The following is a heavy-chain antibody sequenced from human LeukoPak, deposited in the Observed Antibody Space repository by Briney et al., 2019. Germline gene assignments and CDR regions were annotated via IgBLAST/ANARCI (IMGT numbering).Heavy chain of an antibody. CDR2: TDPNSGGT. CDR1: GYTFTGYY. D-gene: IGHD4-17*01. Sequence: ASVKVSCKASGYTFTGYYMHWVRQAPGQGLEWMGRTDPNSGGTNYAQKFQGRVTMTRDTSISTAYMELSRLRSDDTAVYYCARWDGDYGAFDIWGQGTLVTVSS. CDR3: ARWDGDYGAFDI. J-gene: IGHJ3*02. V-gene: IGHV1-2*06.